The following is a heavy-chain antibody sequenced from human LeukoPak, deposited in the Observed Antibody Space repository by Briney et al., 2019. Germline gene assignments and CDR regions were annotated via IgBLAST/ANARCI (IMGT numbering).Heavy chain of an antibody. Sequence: GGSLRLSGAASGFTFSSYAMSWVRQAPGKGLEWVSAISGSGGSTYYADSVKGRFTISRDNSKNTLYLQMNSLRAEDTAVYYCAKALSSGWYDGDDYFDYWGQGTLVTVSS. CDR3: AKALSSGWYDGDDYFDY. V-gene: IGHV3-23*01. CDR2: ISGSGGST. D-gene: IGHD6-19*01. CDR1: GFTFSSYA. J-gene: IGHJ4*02.